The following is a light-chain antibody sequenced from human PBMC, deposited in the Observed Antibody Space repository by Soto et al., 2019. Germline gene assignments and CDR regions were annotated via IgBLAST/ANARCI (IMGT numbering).Light chain of an antibody. J-gene: IGKJ4*01. Sequence: EIVMTQSPATLSVSPGERAIFSCRASQSVDGKLAWYQQKLGQAPRLLIYDASTRATGIPARFSGSGSGTEFTLTISSLQSEDFAIYYCQQYYVWNTFGGGTKVEIK. CDR3: QQYYVWNT. V-gene: IGKV3D-15*01. CDR1: QSVDGK. CDR2: DAS.